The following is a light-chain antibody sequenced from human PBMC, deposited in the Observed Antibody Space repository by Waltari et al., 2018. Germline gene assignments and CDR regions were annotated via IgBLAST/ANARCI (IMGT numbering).Light chain of an antibody. J-gene: IGLJ2*01. V-gene: IGLV3-1*01. Sequence: SYELTQPPSVSVSPGQTASITCPGDKLGDKYACWYRQKPGQSPVLVIYQDSQRPSRLPERFSGSDSGNPATLTSSGTQAMDAADYCCQACDSSTVLFCEGTKLTAL. CDR1: KLGDKY. CDR2: QDS. CDR3: QACDSSTVL.